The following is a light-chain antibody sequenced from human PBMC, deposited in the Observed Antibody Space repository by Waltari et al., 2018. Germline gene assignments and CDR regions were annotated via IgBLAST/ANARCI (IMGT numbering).Light chain of an antibody. V-gene: IGLV2-14*03. CDR2: AGI. CDR1: SRAVGGYNY. Sequence: HSALTQPASVSGSPGQSITISCTGTSRAVGGYNYVSWYQQPPGKAPKLMIYAGINRPSRVFNRLSGSNSGNTASLASSGLQAEDEADYYGSSYISSDTLELFGGGTILTVL. J-gene: IGLJ2*01. CDR3: SSYISSDTLEL.